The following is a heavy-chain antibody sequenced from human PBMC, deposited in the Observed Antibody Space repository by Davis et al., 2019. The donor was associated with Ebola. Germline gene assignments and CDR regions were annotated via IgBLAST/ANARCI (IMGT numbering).Heavy chain of an antibody. D-gene: IGHD3-16*02. CDR3: AKDSREGGSYRSPKYYFDY. Sequence: GESLKISCAASGFTFSSYAMSWVRQAPGKGLEWVSAISGSGGSTYYADSVKGRFTISRDNSKNTLYLQMNSLRAEDTAVYYCAKDSREGGSYRSPKYYFDYWGQGTLVTVSS. J-gene: IGHJ4*02. CDR1: GFTFSSYA. V-gene: IGHV3-23*01. CDR2: ISGSGGST.